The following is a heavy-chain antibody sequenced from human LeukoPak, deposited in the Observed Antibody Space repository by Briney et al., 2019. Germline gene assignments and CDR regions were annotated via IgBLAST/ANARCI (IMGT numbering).Heavy chain of an antibody. CDR3: ARNGYGDRPTDY. J-gene: IGHJ4*02. D-gene: IGHD4-17*01. CDR1: GFTVSSKY. CDR2: IYSGGST. Sequence: GGSLRLSCAASGFTVSSKYMSWVRQAPGKGLQWVSVIYSGGSTYYADSVKGRFTISRDNSKNTLYLQMNSLRAEDTAVYYCARNGYGDRPTDYWGQGTLVTVSS. V-gene: IGHV3-66*01.